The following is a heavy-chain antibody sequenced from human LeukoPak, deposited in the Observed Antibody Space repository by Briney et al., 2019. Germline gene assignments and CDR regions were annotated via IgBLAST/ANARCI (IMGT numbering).Heavy chain of an antibody. J-gene: IGHJ3*02. CDR3: ARVPLAYCGGDCSFDAFDI. Sequence: ASVKVSCKASGGTFSSYAISWVRQAPGQGLEWMGRIIPILGIANYAQKFQGRVTITADKSTSTAYMELSSLRSEDTAVYYCARVPLAYCGGDCSFDAFDIWGQGTMVTVSS. D-gene: IGHD2-21*02. V-gene: IGHV1-69*04. CDR2: IIPILGIA. CDR1: GGTFSSYA.